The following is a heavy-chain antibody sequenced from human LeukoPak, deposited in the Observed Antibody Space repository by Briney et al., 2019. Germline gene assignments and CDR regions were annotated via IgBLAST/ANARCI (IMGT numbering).Heavy chain of an antibody. V-gene: IGHV3-23*01. CDR2: ISGSGGST. D-gene: IGHD5-12*01. CDR1: GFTFSSYA. Sequence: PGGSLRLSCAASGFTFSSYAMSWVRQAPWKGLEWVSAISGSGGSTYYADSVKGRFTISRDNARNTLYLQMNSLRADDTAVYYCARDRGYSSDYWGQGTLVTVSS. CDR3: ARDRGYSSDY. J-gene: IGHJ4*02.